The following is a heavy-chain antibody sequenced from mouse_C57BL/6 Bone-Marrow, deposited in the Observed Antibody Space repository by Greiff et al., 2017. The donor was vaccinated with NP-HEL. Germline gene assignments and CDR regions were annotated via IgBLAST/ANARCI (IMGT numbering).Heavy chain of an antibody. CDR1: GFTFSSYA. J-gene: IGHJ4*01. Sequence: EVQLVESGEGLVKPGGSLKLSCAASGFTFSSYAMSWVRQTPEKRLEWVAYISSGGDYINYADTVKGRFTISRDNARNTLYLQMSSLKSEDTAMYYSSRVPNYYGSSYGAMDYWGQGTSVTVSS. D-gene: IGHD1-1*01. V-gene: IGHV5-9-1*02. CDR3: SRVPNYYGSSYGAMDY. CDR2: ISSGGDYI.